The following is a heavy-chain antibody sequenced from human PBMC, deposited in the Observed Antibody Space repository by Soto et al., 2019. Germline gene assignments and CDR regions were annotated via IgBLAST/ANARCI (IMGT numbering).Heavy chain of an antibody. CDR2: IYHSGST. J-gene: IGHJ1*01. CDR1: GGSISSSNW. D-gene: IGHD3-22*01. Sequence: SETLSLTCAVSGGSISSSNWWSWVRQPPGKGLEWIGEIYHSGSTNYNPSLKSRVTISVDKSKNQFSLKLSSVTAADTAVYYCARGSSGYLGGDRYFQHWGQGTLVTVSS. CDR3: ARGSSGYLGGDRYFQH. V-gene: IGHV4-4*02.